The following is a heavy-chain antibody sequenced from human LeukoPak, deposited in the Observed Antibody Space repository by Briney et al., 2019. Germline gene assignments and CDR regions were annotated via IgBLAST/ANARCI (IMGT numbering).Heavy chain of an antibody. CDR2: INPSGGST. D-gene: IGHD2-21*02. J-gene: IGHJ6*03. Sequence: ASVTVSCKASGYTFTSSYMHWVRQAPGQGLEWMGIINPSGGSTSYAQKFPGRVTMTRDMSTSTVYMELSTLRSEDTAVYYCARARRLVVTAKPYYYYYMDVWGKGTTVTVSS. CDR1: GYTFTSSY. CDR3: ARARRLVVTAKPYYYYYMDV. V-gene: IGHV1-46*01.